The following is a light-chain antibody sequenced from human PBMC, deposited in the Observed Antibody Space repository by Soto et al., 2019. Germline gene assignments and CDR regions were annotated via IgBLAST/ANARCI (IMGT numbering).Light chain of an antibody. CDR3: SSYSSSSTLYV. V-gene: IGLV2-14*01. Sequence: QSALTQPASVSGSPGQSITISCTGTSSDVGGYNYVSWFQQHPGKAPKLMIFEVSDRPSGISNRFSGSKSGNTASLTISGRQAEDEADYYYSSYSSSSTLYVFGTGTKVTVL. J-gene: IGLJ1*01. CDR2: EVS. CDR1: SSDVGGYNY.